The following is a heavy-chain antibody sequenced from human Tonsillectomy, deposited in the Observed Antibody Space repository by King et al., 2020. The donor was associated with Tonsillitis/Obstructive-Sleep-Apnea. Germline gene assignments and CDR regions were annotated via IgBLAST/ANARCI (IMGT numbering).Heavy chain of an antibody. CDR3: TLDSGSSVSEVDY. CDR2: IKSKTDGGTT. J-gene: IGHJ4*02. V-gene: IGHV3-15*07. CDR1: GFTFSNAW. Sequence: VQLVESGGGLVKPGGSLRLSCAASGFTFSNAWMNWVRQAPGKGLEWVGRIKSKTDGGTTDYAAPVKGRFTISRDDSKNTLYLQMNSLKTEDTAVYYCTLDSGSSVSEVDYWGQGTLVTVSS. D-gene: IGHD1-26*01.